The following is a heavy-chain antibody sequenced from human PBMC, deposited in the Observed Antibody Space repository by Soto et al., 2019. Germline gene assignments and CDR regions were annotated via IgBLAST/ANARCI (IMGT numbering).Heavy chain of an antibody. J-gene: IGHJ5*02. CDR1: GYTITSYG. Sequence: ASVKVACKASGYTITSYGIIWVRQAPGQGLEWMGWISAYNGNTNYAQELQGRVTMTTDTSTSTAYMELRSLRSDDTAVYYCARDSGSSSGPWFDPWGQGTLVTVSS. V-gene: IGHV1-18*01. CDR3: ARDSGSSSGPWFDP. D-gene: IGHD6-6*01. CDR2: ISAYNGNT.